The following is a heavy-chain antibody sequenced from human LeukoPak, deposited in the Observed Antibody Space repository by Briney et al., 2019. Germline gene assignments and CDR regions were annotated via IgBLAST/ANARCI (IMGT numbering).Heavy chain of an antibody. V-gene: IGHV3-7*01. J-gene: IGHJ4*02. CDR2: IKQDGSEK. CDR3: ARDDSRESPGYCSSTSCYTSANTVDY. D-gene: IGHD2-2*02. Sequence: PGGSLRLSCAASGFTFSSYWMSWVRQAPGKGLEWVANIKQDGSEKYYVDSVKGRFTISRDNAKNSLYLQMNSLRAEDTAVYYCARDDSRESPGYCSSTSCYTSANTVDYWAREPWSPSPQ. CDR1: GFTFSSYW.